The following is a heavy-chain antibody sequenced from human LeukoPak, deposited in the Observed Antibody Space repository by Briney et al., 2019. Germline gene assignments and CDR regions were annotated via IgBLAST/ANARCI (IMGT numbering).Heavy chain of an antibody. CDR1: GYTFTGYY. J-gene: IGHJ6*02. CDR2: INPNSGGT. D-gene: IGHD2-2*01. CDR3: ARAQVVPAAHARYYYYGMDV. Sequence: ASVKVSCKASGYTFTGYYMHWVRQAPGQGLEWMGWINPNSGGTNYAQKFQGRVTMTRDTFISTAYMELSRLRSDDTAVYYCARAQVVPAAHARYYYYGMDVWGQGTTVTVSS. V-gene: IGHV1-2*02.